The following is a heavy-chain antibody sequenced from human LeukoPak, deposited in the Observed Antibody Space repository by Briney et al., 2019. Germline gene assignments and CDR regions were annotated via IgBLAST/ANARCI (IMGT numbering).Heavy chain of an antibody. J-gene: IGHJ4*02. D-gene: IGHD3-10*01. CDR3: AGDEARYYFDY. V-gene: IGHV4-34*01. Sequence: SETLSLTCAVYGGSFSGYYWSWIRQPPGKGLEWIGEINHSGSTNYNPSLKSRVTISVDTSKNQFSLKLSSVTAADTAVYYCAGDEARYYFDYWGQGTLVTVSS. CDR2: INHSGST. CDR1: GGSFSGYY.